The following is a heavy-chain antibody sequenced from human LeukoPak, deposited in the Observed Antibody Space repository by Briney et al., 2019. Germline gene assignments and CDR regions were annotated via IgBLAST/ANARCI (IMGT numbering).Heavy chain of an antibody. CDR2: INHSGTT. V-gene: IGHV4-34*08. CDR3: ATSRGYSSSLWYYYMDV. J-gene: IGHJ6*03. CDR1: GGTFSGYY. D-gene: IGHD6-13*01. Sequence: SETLSLTCAVYGGTFSGYYWSWIRQPPGKGLEWIGDINHSGTTNYNASLKSRVSISIDTSKNQFSLKVRSVTAADTGVYYCATSRGYSSSLWYYYMDVWGKGTTVTVSS.